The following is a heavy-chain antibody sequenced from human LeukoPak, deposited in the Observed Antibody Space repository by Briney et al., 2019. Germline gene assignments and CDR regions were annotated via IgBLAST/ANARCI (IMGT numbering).Heavy chain of an antibody. CDR3: ARMVQSTDSSGFYLPEYFQH. CDR2: IYYSGST. Sequence: SETLSLTCTVSGGSINSSGYSWGWIRQPPGKGLEWIAAIYYSGSTYYNPSLKSRVTISVDTSKNQFSLKLTSVTAADTAVYYCARMVQSTDSSGFYLPEYFQHWGQGTLVTVSS. D-gene: IGHD3-22*01. V-gene: IGHV4-39*07. CDR1: GGSINSSGYS. J-gene: IGHJ1*01.